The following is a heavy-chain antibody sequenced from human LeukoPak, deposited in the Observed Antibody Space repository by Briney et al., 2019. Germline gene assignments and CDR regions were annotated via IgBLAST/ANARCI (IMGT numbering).Heavy chain of an antibody. D-gene: IGHD3-9*01. V-gene: IGHV3-23*01. J-gene: IGHJ6*04. CDR1: GFTFSSYA. CDR2: ISGSGGST. CDR3: AKGMYYDILTGYYSPLNYYYYGMDV. Sequence: PGGSLRLSCAASGFTFSSYAMSWVRQAPGKELEWVSAISGSGGSTYYADSVKGRFTISRDNSKHTLYLQMNSLRAEDTAVYYCAKGMYYDILTGYYSPLNYYYYGMDVGGKGTTVTVSS.